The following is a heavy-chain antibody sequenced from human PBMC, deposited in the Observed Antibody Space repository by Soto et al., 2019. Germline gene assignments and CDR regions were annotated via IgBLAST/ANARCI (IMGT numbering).Heavy chain of an antibody. J-gene: IGHJ6*02. V-gene: IGHV3-23*01. D-gene: IGHD6-13*01. CDR1: GFTFSSYA. CDR2: ISGSGGST. CDR3: AKGARTQHLYSSTFYYYYGMDV. Sequence: PGGSLRLSCAASGFTFSSYAMSWVRQAPGKGLEWVSAISGSGGSTYYADSVKGRFTISRDNSKNTLYLQMNSLRAEDTAVYYCAKGARTQHLYSSTFYYYYGMDVWGQGTTVTV.